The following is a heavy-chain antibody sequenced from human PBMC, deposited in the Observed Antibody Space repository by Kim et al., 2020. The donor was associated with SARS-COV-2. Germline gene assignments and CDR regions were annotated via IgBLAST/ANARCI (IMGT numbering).Heavy chain of an antibody. CDR3: AREAEVPVTIPFDS. J-gene: IGHJ4*02. D-gene: IGHD2-21*01. V-gene: IGHV4-4*07. Sequence: SETLSLTCTVSGGSISNYYWSWIRQPAGKGLEWIGRIYGSGGTNDNPSLKSRLTMSVDTSKNQISLKLKFVTAADTAVYYCAREAEVPVTIPFDSWGQGTLVTVSS. CDR2: IYGSGGT. CDR1: GGSISNYY.